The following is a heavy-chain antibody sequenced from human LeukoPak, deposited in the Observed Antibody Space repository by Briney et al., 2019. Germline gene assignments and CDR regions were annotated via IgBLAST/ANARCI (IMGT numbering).Heavy chain of an antibody. D-gene: IGHD4-17*01. CDR2: IYYSGST. CDR3: ARWAPGPPYGDYYFDI. Sequence: SETLSLTCPVSGGSISSGGYYWSWIRQHPGKGLEWIGYIYYSGSTYYNPSLKSRVTISVDTSKTQFSLKLSSVTAADTAVYYCARWAPGPPYGDYYFDIWGQGTMVTVSS. V-gene: IGHV4-31*03. CDR1: GGSISSGGYY. J-gene: IGHJ3*02.